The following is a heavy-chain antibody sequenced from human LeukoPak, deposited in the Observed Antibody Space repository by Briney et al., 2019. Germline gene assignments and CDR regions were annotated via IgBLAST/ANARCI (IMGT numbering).Heavy chain of an antibody. V-gene: IGHV1-18*01. CDR3: ARDLWSDILTGKGYWFNP. Sequence: ASVKVSCKASGYTFTSYGISWVRQAPGQGLEWMGWISAYNGNTNYAQKLQGRVTMTTDTSTSTAYMELRSLRSDGTAVDYLARDLWSDILTGKGYWFNPWGQGTLVTVSS. J-gene: IGHJ5*02. CDR1: GYTFTSYG. CDR2: ISAYNGNT. D-gene: IGHD3-9*01.